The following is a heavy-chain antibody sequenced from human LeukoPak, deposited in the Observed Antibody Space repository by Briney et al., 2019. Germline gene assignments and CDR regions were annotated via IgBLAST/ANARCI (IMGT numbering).Heavy chain of an antibody. CDR3: TRTSPGIPPDF. CDR2: ISHTGRA. J-gene: IGHJ4*02. D-gene: IGHD1-26*01. CDR1: GVSFSGYY. Sequence: PSETLSLTCGVSGVSFSGYYWSWIRQAPGKGPEWIGEISHTGRAAYNPSLKSRVTISLDTSKNQFSLKLTFVSAADTAVYYCTRTSPGIPPDFWGQGTLVTVSS. V-gene: IGHV4-34*01.